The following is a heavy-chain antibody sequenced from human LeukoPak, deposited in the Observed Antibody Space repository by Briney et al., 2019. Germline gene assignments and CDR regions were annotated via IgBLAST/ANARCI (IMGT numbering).Heavy chain of an antibody. J-gene: IGHJ2*01. V-gene: IGHV4-4*07. CDR1: GGSISSYY. CDR2: IYTSGST. D-gene: IGHD6-19*01. CDR3: ARGIAVAGTRPRWYFDL. Sequence: PSETLSLTCTVSGGSISSYYWSWIRQPAGKGLEWIGRIYTSGSTNYNPSLKSRVTMSVDTSKNQFSLKLSSVTAADTAVYYCARGIAVAGTRPRWYFDLWGRGTLATVSS.